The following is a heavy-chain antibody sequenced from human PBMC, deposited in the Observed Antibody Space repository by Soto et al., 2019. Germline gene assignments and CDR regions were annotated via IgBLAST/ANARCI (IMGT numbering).Heavy chain of an antibody. CDR2: ISGSGGST. CDR3: AKDGSATTYYYDSSGYP. CDR1: GFTFSSYA. V-gene: IGHV3-23*01. D-gene: IGHD3-22*01. J-gene: IGHJ5*02. Sequence: GGSLRLSCAASGFTFSSYAMSWVRQAPGKGLEWVSAISGSGGSTYYADSVKGRFTISRDNSKNTLYLQMNSLRAEDTAVYYCAKDGSATTYYYDSSGYPWGQGTLVTVSS.